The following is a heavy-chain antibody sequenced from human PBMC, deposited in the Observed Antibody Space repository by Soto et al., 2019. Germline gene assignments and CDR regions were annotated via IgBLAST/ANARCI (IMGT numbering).Heavy chain of an antibody. J-gene: IGHJ6*02. Sequence: SQTLSLTCAISGDSVSSNSAAWHWIRQSPSRGLEWLGRTYYRSKWYNDYAVSVKSRITINPDTSKNQLSLQLNSVTPEDTAVYYCARESITIFGVVIRYGMDVWGQGTTVTVSS. CDR1: GDSVSSNSAA. CDR2: TYYRSKWYN. CDR3: ARESITIFGVVIRYGMDV. D-gene: IGHD3-3*01. V-gene: IGHV6-1*01.